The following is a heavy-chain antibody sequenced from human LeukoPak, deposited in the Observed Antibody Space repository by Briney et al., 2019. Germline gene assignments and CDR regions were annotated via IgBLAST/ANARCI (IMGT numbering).Heavy chain of an antibody. CDR1: GFTFSSYE. Sequence: GGSLRLSCAASGFTFSSYEMNWVRQAPGKGLEWVSYISSSGSTIYYADSVKGRFTISRDNAKNSLYLQMNSLRAEDTAVYYCARSTSPYGSGSYPQGYWGQGTLVTVSS. CDR3: ARSTSPYGSGSYPQGY. D-gene: IGHD3-10*01. V-gene: IGHV3-48*03. J-gene: IGHJ4*02. CDR2: ISSSGSTI.